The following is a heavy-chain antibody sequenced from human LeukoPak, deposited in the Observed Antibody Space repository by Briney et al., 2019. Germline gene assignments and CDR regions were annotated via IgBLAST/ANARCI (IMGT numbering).Heavy chain of an antibody. CDR3: AKDGKNYFDY. J-gene: IGHJ4*02. CDR2: ITWNGGRT. Sequence: GGSLRLSCAASGFTFDDYTMHWVRQGPGKGLEWVSLITWNGGRTYYADSVKGRFTISRDNSTNSLSLQMNSLRAEDTALYYCAKDGKNYFDYWGQGTLVTVSS. V-gene: IGHV3-43*01. CDR1: GFTFDDYT.